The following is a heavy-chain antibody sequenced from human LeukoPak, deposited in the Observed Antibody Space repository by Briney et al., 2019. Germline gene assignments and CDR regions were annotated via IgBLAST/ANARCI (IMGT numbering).Heavy chain of an antibody. Sequence: GGSLRLSCAASGFTLSSYGMHWVRQAPGKGLEWVAVISYDGSDKNYADSVKGRFTISRDNSKNTLYLQMNSLRAEDTAAYYCAYDSSGYYYTPGDYWGQGTLVTVSS. D-gene: IGHD3-22*01. V-gene: IGHV3-30*18. CDR2: ISYDGSDK. J-gene: IGHJ4*02. CDR1: GFTLSSYG. CDR3: AYDSSGYYYTPGDY.